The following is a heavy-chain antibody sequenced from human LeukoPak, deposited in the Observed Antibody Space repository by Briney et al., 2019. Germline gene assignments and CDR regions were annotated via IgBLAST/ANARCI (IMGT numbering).Heavy chain of an antibody. J-gene: IGHJ6*03. Sequence: PGGSLRLSCAASGFTFSSYGMNWVRQTPGKGLEWVSSISSSSSHIYYADSMRGRFTISRDNAKNSLYLQMNSLRAEDTAVYYCARDRIPYYYYMHVWGKGTTVTVSS. CDR2: ISSSSSHI. CDR1: GFTFSSYG. V-gene: IGHV3-21*01. CDR3: ARDRIPYYYYMHV.